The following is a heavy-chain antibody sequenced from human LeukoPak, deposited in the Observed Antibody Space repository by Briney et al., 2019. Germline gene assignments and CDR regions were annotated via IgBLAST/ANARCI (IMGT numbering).Heavy chain of an antibody. CDR1: GSTFTSYD. D-gene: IGHD5-18*01. CDR3: ASSRYSYGSDY. Sequence: ASVKVTCKAAGSTFTSYDYNMVRRATAHQLEWMGWMNPNSGNTGYAQKFQGRVTMTRDTSISTAYMELSRLRSDDTAVYYCASSRYSYGSDYWGQGTLVTVSS. CDR2: MNPNSGNT. V-gene: IGHV1-8*01. J-gene: IGHJ4*02.